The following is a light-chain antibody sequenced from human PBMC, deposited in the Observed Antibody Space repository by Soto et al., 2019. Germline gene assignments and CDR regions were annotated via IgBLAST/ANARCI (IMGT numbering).Light chain of an antibody. J-gene: IGLJ1*01. CDR2: EVS. V-gene: IGLV2-23*02. Sequence: QSALTQPASVSGSHGQSITISCTGTSSDVGSYNLVSWYQQHPGKAPKLMIYEVSKRPSGVSNRLSGSKSGNTASLTISGLQAEDEADYYCCSYAGSSTYVFGTGTRSPS. CDR1: SSDVGSYNL. CDR3: CSYAGSSTYV.